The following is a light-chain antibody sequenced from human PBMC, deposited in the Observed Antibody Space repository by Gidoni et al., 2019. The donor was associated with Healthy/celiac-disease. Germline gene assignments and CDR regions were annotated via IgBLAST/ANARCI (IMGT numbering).Light chain of an antibody. CDR3: CSSAGSYTSVV. CDR2: DVS. CDR1: SSDVGGYNY. Sequence: QSALTQPRSVSGSPGQSVTISCTGTSSDVGGYNYVSWYQQHPGNAPKLMIYDVSKRPSWVPDRFSGSKSGNTASLTISGLQAEDEADYYCCSSAGSYTSVVFGGGTTLTVL. J-gene: IGLJ2*01. V-gene: IGLV2-11*01.